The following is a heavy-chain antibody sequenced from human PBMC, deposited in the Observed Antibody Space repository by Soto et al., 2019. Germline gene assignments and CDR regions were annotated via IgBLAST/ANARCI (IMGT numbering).Heavy chain of an antibody. D-gene: IGHD2-21*02. J-gene: IGHJ4*02. CDR1: GVSVRSYT. Sequence: SETLSLTCIVCGVSVRSYTWSWVRQPANKGLEWIGRVFSSVSATYNPSLKSRVSISMDTPENQISLKLDSVTAADAGVYFCARDGMTTGDTWGPGTLVTVSS. V-gene: IGHV4-4*07. CDR2: VFSSVSA. CDR3: ARDGMTTGDT.